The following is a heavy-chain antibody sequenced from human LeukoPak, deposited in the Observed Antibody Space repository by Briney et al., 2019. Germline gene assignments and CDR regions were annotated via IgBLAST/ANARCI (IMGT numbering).Heavy chain of an antibody. V-gene: IGHV4-39*01. J-gene: IGHJ4*02. CDR2: IYYSGST. Sequence: SETLSLTCTVSGGSISSSSYYWGWIRQPPGKGLEWIGSIYYSGSTYYNPSLKSRVTISIDTSKNQFSLKLSSVTASDTAVYYCARQGWFGELLSPLNYWGQGTLVTVSS. CDR1: GGSISSSSYY. CDR3: ARQGWFGELLSPLNY. D-gene: IGHD3-10*01.